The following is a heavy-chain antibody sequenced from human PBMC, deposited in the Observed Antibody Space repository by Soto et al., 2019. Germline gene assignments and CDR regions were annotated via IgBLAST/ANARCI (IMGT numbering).Heavy chain of an antibody. CDR2: ICYSGST. V-gene: IGHV4-39*01. CDR3: ARRAGRVATIGSYYFDY. Sequence: PSETLSLTCTVSGGSISSSSYYWGWMRQAPGQGWVWIVSICYSGSTYYNPSIKSRVTISVDTSKNQFSLKMSSVTAADTAVYYCARRAGRVATIGSYYFDYWGPGTLVTVYS. CDR1: GGSISSSSYY. D-gene: IGHD5-12*01. J-gene: IGHJ4*02.